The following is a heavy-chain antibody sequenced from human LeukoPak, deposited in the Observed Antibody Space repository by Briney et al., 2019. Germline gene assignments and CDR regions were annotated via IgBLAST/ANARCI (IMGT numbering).Heavy chain of an antibody. Sequence: GGSLRLSCAASGFTFSSHWMNWVRQAPGKGLEWVASIKKDVGEEYYVDSVKGRFTISRDYAKNSLSLHMNSLRVEDTAVYYCARGPPYGSRSDYFDYWGQGTLVTVSS. V-gene: IGHV3-7*01. D-gene: IGHD3-10*01. CDR3: ARGPPYGSRSDYFDY. CDR1: GFTFSSHW. CDR2: IKKDVGEE. J-gene: IGHJ4*02.